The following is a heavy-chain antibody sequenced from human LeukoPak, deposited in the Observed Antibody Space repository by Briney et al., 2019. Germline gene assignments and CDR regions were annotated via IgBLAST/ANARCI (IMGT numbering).Heavy chain of an antibody. V-gene: IGHV3-23*01. CDR2: ISGSGGST. J-gene: IGHJ4*02. CDR3: AKMQQLVRGALDY. D-gene: IGHD6-13*01. CDR1: GFTFSSYA. Sequence: GGSLRLSCAASGFTFSSYAMSWVRQAPGNGLEWVSAISGSGGSTYYADSVKGRFTISRDNSKNTLYLQMNSLRAEDTAVYYCAKMQQLVRGALDYWGQGTLVTVSS.